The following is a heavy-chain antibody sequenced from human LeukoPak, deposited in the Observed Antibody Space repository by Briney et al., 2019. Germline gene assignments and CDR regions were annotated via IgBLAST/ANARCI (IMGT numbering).Heavy chain of an antibody. J-gene: IGHJ4*02. V-gene: IGHV3-48*03. CDR1: GFTFSSYE. CDR3: AKSKYSSSSSAIDY. Sequence: GGSLRLSCVASGFTFSSYEMNWVRQGPGKGLEWVSYIRSSGSTTYYADSVQGRFTISRDNAKNSLYLQMNSLRAEDMALYYCAKSKYSSSSSAIDYWGQGTLVTVSS. D-gene: IGHD6-6*01. CDR2: IRSSGSTT.